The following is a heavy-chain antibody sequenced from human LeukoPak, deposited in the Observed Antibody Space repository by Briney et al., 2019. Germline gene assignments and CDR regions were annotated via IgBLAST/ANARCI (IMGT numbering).Heavy chain of an antibody. CDR1: GGSISSSSYY. CDR2: IYYSGST. V-gene: IGHV4-39*07. CDR3: AREGFDY. J-gene: IGHJ4*02. Sequence: PSETLSLTCTVSGGSISSSSYYWGWIRQPPGKGLEWIGSIYYSGSTYYNPSLKSRVTISVDTSKNQFSLKLSSVTAADTAVYYCAREGFDYWGQGTLVTVSS.